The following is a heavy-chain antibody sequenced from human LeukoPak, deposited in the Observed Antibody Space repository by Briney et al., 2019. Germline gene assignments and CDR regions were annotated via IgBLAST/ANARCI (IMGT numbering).Heavy chain of an antibody. CDR2: ISYDGSNK. CDR1: GFTFSSYA. Sequence: PGGSLRLSCAASGFTFSSYAMHWVRQAPGKGLEWVAVISYDGSNKYYADSVKGRFTISRDNSKNTLYLQMNSLRAEDTAVYYCAKESNWGELPDFDYWGQGTLVTVSS. J-gene: IGHJ4*02. CDR3: AKESNWGELPDFDY. D-gene: IGHD1-26*01. V-gene: IGHV3-30-3*01.